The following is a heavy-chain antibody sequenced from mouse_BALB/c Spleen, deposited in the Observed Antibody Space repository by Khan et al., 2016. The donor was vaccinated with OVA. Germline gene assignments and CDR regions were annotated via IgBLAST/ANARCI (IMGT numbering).Heavy chain of an antibody. Sequence: EVELVESGGDLVKPGGSLKLSCAASGFTFSTYGMSWVRQTPDKRLEWVAGISSGGSYTYYPDSVKGRFTISRDNAKNTLHLQMSSLRSEDTAMYYWTRLAYYYNSEGFAYWGQGTLVTVSA. J-gene: IGHJ3*01. CDR2: ISSGGSYT. V-gene: IGHV5-6*01. CDR3: TRLAYYYNSEGFAY. D-gene: IGHD1-1*01. CDR1: GFTFSTYG.